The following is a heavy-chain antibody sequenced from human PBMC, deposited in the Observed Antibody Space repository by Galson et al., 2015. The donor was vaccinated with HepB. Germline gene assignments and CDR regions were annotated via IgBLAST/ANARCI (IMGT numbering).Heavy chain of an antibody. V-gene: IGHV3-21*01. Sequence: SLRLSCAASGFTFSSYSMNWVRQAPGKGLEWVSSISSSSSYIYYADSVKGRFTISRDNAKNSLYLQMNSLRAEDTAVYYCARGGGGVGGVSLWAVVPAAIRAFDIWGQGTMVTVSS. D-gene: IGHD2-2*02. CDR1: GFTFSSYS. CDR2: ISSSSSYI. J-gene: IGHJ3*02. CDR3: ARGGGGVGGVSLWAVVPAAIRAFDI.